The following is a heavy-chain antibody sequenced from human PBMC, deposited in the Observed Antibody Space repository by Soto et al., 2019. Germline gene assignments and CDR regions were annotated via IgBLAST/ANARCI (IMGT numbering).Heavy chain of an antibody. J-gene: IGHJ6*02. CDR2: IWYDGSNK. D-gene: IGHD7-27*01. CDR1: GFTFSSYG. V-gene: IGHV3-33*01. CDR3: ARDESWAYYYYYGMDV. Sequence: GGSLRLSCAASGFTFSSYGMHWVRQAPGKGLEWVAVIWYDGSNKYYADSVKGRSTISRDNSKNTLYLQMNSLRAEDTAVYYCARDESWAYYYYYGMDVWGQGTTVTVSS.